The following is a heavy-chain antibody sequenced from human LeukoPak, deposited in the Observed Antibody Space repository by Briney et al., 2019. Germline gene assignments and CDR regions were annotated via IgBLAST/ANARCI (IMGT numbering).Heavy chain of an antibody. Sequence: LRLSCAASGFTFSSYAMSWVRQPPGKGLEWIGYIYYSGSTYYNPSLKSRVTISVDTSKNQFSLKLSSVTAADTAVYYCATSGPAAHDAFDIWGQGTMVTVSS. J-gene: IGHJ3*02. CDR3: ATSGPAAHDAFDI. D-gene: IGHD2-2*01. CDR1: GFTFSSYA. CDR2: IYYSGST. V-gene: IGHV4-30-4*08.